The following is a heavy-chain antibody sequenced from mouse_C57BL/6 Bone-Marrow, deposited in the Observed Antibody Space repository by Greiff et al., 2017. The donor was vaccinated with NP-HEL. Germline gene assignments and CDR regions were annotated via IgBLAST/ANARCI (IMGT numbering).Heavy chain of an antibody. J-gene: IGHJ3*01. V-gene: IGHV14-4*01. CDR1: GFTFTDDY. CDR2: IDPENGDT. CDR3: TTWDLLLRS. D-gene: IGHD1-1*01. Sequence: VQLQQSGAELVRPGASVKLSCTASGFTFTDDYMHWVKQRPEQGLEWIGWIDPENGDTEYASKFQGKATITADTSSNTAYLQLSSLTSEDTAVYYCTTWDLLLRSWGQGTLVTVSA.